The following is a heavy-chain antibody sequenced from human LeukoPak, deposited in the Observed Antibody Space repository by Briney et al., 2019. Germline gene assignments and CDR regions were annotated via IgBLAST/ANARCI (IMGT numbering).Heavy chain of an antibody. D-gene: IGHD6-13*01. CDR3: AKDSYSRGGY. V-gene: IGHV3-7*01. Sequence: PGGSLRLSCAASGLTFSSYWMSWVRQAPGKGLEWVANINQDGSGKYYADSVKGRFTISRDNAKNSLYLQMNSLRAEDTAVYYCAKDSYSRGGYWGQGTLVTVSS. CDR1: GLTFSSYW. J-gene: IGHJ4*02. CDR2: INQDGSGK.